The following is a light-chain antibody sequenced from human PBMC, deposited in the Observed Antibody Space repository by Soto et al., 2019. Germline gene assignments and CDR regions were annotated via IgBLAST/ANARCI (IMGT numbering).Light chain of an antibody. J-gene: IGKJ5*01. CDR2: DAS. Sequence: IVLTQSPATLSLSPGERATLSCRASETVINYLAWYQQKPGQSPMLLIYDASHRSTGIPARFSGSGSGTDFTLTISSLEPEDFAVYYCQQRQNGISFGQGTRLDIK. V-gene: IGKV3-11*01. CDR3: QQRQNGIS. CDR1: ETVINY.